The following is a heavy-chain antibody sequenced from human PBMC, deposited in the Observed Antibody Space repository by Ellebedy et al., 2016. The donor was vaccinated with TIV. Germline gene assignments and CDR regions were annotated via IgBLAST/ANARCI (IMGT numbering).Heavy chain of an antibody. Sequence: AASVKVSCKTSGYTFTDYYIHWVRQAPGQGLEWMAWLNPNSGGTNYAQKFQGRVTVTRDTSTSTAFLELSRLRSDYTAVYYCTRDLTNIMTGDYWGQGTLVTVSS. CDR1: GYTFTDYY. CDR3: TRDLTNIMTGDY. CDR2: LNPNSGGT. J-gene: IGHJ4*02. V-gene: IGHV1-2*02. D-gene: IGHD3-9*01.